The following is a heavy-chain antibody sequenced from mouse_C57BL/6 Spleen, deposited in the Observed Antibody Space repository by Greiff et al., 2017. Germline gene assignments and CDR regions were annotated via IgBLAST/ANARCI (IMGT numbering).Heavy chain of an antibody. J-gene: IGHJ2*01. Sequence: QVQLQQPGAELVRPGTSVKLSCKASGYTFPSYWMHWVKQRPGQGFEWIGVIVPSDSYTNYNQKFKGKATLTVDTSSSTAYMQLSSLTSEDSAVYYCARLGDGYYGYWGQGTTLTVSS. D-gene: IGHD2-3*01. CDR1: GYTFPSYW. CDR2: IVPSDSYT. CDR3: ARLGDGYYGY. V-gene: IGHV1-59*01.